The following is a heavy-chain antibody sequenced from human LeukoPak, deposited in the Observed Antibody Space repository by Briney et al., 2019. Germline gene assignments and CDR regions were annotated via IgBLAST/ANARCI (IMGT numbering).Heavy chain of an antibody. CDR3: AKTSLRSSSWYGTA. CDR1: GFTFSIYA. Sequence: GGSLRLSCAASGFTFSIYAMSWVRQAPGKGLEWVSAISGSGGTAYYADSVKGRFSISRDNSKNTLYLQMNSLRAEDTAVYYCAKTSLRSSSWYGTAWGQGTLVTVSS. J-gene: IGHJ5*02. D-gene: IGHD6-13*01. CDR2: ISGSGGTA. V-gene: IGHV3-23*01.